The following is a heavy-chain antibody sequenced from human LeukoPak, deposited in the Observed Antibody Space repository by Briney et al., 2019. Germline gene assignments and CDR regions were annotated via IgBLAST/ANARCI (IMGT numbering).Heavy chain of an antibody. CDR2: IYYSGSI. D-gene: IGHD3-22*01. CDR3: ARGSGYYYGDFDY. J-gene: IGHJ4*02. Sequence: PSETLSLTCTVSGGSISSGDYYWGWVRQPPGKGLEWIGSIYYSGSINYNPSLKSRVTISVDTSKNQFSLKLSSVTAADTAVYYCARGSGYYYGDFDYWGQGTLVTVSS. V-gene: IGHV4-39*01. CDR1: GGSISSGDYY.